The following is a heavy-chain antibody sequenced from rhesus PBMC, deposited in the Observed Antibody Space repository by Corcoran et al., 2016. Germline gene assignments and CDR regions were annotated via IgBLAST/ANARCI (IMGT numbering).Heavy chain of an antibody. CDR3: ARQFSSGWYDY. J-gene: IGHJ4*01. Sequence: QVQLQQWGEGLVKPSETLSLTCAVYGGSVSGYWLGWIRQPPGKGLEWIGRIRSGGSTNYNPSLKSRVTISIDTSKNQFSLKLSSVTAADTAVYYCARQFSSGWYDYWGQGVLVTVSS. D-gene: IGHD6-31*01. V-gene: IGHV4-160*01. CDR2: IRSGGST. CDR1: GGSVSGYW.